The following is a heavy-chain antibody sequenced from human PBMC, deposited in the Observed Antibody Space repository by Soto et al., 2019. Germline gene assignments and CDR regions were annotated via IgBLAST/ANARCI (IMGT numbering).Heavy chain of an antibody. Sequence: PGGSLRLSCAASGFTFSSYSMNWVRQAPGKGLEWVSAISGSSGSTYYADSVKGRFTISRDNSKNTLYLQMNSLRAEDTAVYYCAKESIAAAGSYFDYWGQGTLVTVSS. J-gene: IGHJ4*02. V-gene: IGHV3-23*01. CDR2: ISGSSGST. CDR3: AKESIAAAGSYFDY. D-gene: IGHD6-13*01. CDR1: GFTFSSYS.